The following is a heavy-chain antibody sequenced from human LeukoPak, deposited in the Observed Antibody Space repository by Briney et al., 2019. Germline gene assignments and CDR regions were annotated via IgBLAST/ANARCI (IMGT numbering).Heavy chain of an antibody. J-gene: IGHJ4*02. CDR3: AGYGYSGYDSLFFDY. V-gene: IGHV3-21*01. Sequence: PGGSLRLSCAASGFIFSDYSISWVRQAPGKGLEWISSIGSDANYIYYADSGKGRFTISRDNPQNSLYLQMNSLRAEDTAVYYCAGYGYSGYDSLFFDYWGQGTLVTVSS. CDR2: IGSDANYI. D-gene: IGHD5-12*01. CDR1: GFIFSDYS.